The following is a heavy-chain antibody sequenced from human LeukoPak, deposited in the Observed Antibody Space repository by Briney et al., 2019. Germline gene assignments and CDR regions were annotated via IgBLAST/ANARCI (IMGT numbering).Heavy chain of an antibody. D-gene: IGHD3-10*01. Sequence: ASVKVSCKASGYTFTSYGISWVRQAPGQGLEWMGWISAYNGNTNYAQKLQGRVTMTTDTSTSTAYVELRSLRSDDTAVYYCARWLLWFGEYYFDYWGQGTLVTVSS. CDR1: GYTFTSYG. V-gene: IGHV1-18*01. CDR2: ISAYNGNT. CDR3: ARWLLWFGEYYFDY. J-gene: IGHJ4*02.